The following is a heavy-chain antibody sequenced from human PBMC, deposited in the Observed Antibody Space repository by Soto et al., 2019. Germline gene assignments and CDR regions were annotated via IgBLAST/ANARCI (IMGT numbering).Heavy chain of an antibody. CDR3: VKDSGREILTGDAFDI. CDR2: ISSNGGIT. CDR1: GFTFSSYA. Sequence: GGSLRLSCSASGFTFSSYAMHWVRQAPGKGLEYVSAISSNGGITYYADSVKGRFTISRDNSKNTLYLQISSLRAEDTAVYYCVKDSGREILTGDAFDIWGQGTLVTVSS. J-gene: IGHJ3*02. D-gene: IGHD3-10*01. V-gene: IGHV3-64D*06.